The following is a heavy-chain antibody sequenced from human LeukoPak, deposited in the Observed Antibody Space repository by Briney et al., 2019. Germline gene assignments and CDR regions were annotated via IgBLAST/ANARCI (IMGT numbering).Heavy chain of an antibody. V-gene: IGHV3-7*01. CDR3: ARDLGFLGWYYFDY. D-gene: IGHD3/OR15-3a*01. Sequence: GGSLRLSCAASGFTFSNYWMSWVRQAPGKGLEWVANIKQDGSEKYYVDSVKGRFTISRDNAKNSLYLQMNSLRAEDTAVYYCARDLGFLGWYYFDYWGQGTLVTVSS. CDR1: GFTFSNYW. J-gene: IGHJ4*02. CDR2: IKQDGSEK.